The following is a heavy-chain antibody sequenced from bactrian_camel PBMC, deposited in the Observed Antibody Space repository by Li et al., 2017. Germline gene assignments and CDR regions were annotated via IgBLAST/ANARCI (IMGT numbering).Heavy chain of an antibody. Sequence: HVQLVESGGVSVQAGGSLRLSCVASGFIFSSYYMSWVRQVPGKGLEWVSTTYNDGRNTYYTDSVKGRFTITQDGATSTIYLQMDTLKPEDTAMYYCAADRGLCAEYAGTWVYDVSDIKYWGQGTQVTVS. V-gene: IGHV3-2*01. CDR3: AADRGLCAEYAGTWVYDVSDIKY. D-gene: IGHD4*01. CDR1: GFIFSSYY. CDR2: TYNDGRNT. J-gene: IGHJ4*01.